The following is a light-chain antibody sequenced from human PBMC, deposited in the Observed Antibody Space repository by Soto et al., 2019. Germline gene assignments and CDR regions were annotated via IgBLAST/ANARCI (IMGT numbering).Light chain of an antibody. V-gene: IGKV3-20*01. CDR3: QQYGSSLFT. J-gene: IGKJ3*01. Sequence: EIVLTQSPGTLSLSPGERATLSCRASQSVSSSYLAWYQQKPGQAPRLRIYGASSSATGIPDRFSGSGSGTDFNLTISRLEPEDFAVYYCQQYGSSLFTFGPGTKVDIK. CDR2: GAS. CDR1: QSVSSSY.